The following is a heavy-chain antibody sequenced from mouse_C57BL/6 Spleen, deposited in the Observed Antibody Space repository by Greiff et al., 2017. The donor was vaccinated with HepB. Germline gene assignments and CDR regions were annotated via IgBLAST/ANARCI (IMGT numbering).Heavy chain of an antibody. Sequence: QVQLQQSGAELVRPGASVTLSCKASGYTFTDYEMHWVKQTPVHGLEWIGAIDPETGGTAYNQKFKGKAILTADKSSSTAYMELRSLTSEDSAVYYCTRAPITAVVAPGFAYWGQGTLVTVSA. CDR3: TRAPITAVVAPGFAY. CDR2: IDPETGGT. V-gene: IGHV1-15*01. J-gene: IGHJ3*01. D-gene: IGHD1-1*01. CDR1: GYTFTDYE.